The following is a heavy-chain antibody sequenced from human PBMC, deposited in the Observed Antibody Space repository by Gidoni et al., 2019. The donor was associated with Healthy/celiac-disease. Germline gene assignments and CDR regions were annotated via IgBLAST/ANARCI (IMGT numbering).Heavy chain of an antibody. CDR2: INPSGGST. V-gene: IGHV1-46*01. Sequence: QVQLVQSGAEVKKPGASGKGSCKASGYTFTSYYMHWVRQAPGQGLEWMGIINPSGGSTSYAQTFQGRVTMTRDTSTSTVYMELSSLRSEDTAVYYCARAVDTAMMGFGYWGQGTLVTVSS. CDR1: GYTFTSYY. D-gene: IGHD5-18*01. CDR3: ARAVDTAMMGFGY. J-gene: IGHJ4*02.